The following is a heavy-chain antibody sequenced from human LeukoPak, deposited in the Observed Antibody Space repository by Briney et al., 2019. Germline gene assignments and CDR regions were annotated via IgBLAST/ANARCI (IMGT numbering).Heavy chain of an antibody. CDR1: GFTFSSYS. V-gene: IGHV3-21*01. Sequence: SGGSLRLSCAASGFTFSSYSMNWVRQAPGKGLEWVSSISSSSSYIYYADSVKGRFTISRDNAKNSLYLQMNSLRVEDTAVYYCAREHGRSGYFDYWGQGTLVSVSS. D-gene: IGHD3-22*01. CDR3: AREHGRSGYFDY. CDR2: ISSSSSYI. J-gene: IGHJ4*02.